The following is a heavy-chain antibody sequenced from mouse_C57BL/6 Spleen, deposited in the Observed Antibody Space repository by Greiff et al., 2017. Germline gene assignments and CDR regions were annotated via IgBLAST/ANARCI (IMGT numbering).Heavy chain of an antibody. J-gene: IGHJ2*01. CDR2: ISYDGSN. Sequence: EVKLMESGPGLVKPSQSLSLTCSVTGYSITSGYYWNWIRQFPGNKLEWMGYISYDGSNNYNPSLKNRISITRDTSKNQFFLKLNSVTTEDTATYYCASEGYGNYFDYWGQGTTLTVSS. CDR1: GYSITSGYY. V-gene: IGHV3-6*01. CDR3: ASEGYGNYFDY. D-gene: IGHD2-1*01.